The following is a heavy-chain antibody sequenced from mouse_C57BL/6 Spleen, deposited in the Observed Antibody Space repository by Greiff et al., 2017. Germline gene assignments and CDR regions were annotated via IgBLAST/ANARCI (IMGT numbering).Heavy chain of an antibody. J-gene: IGHJ2*01. D-gene: IGHD1-1*01. CDR2: ISDGGSYT. CDR3: ARVPNYYGSPYFDY. V-gene: IGHV5-4*03. Sequence: DVMLVESGGGLVKPGGSLKLSCAASGFTFSSYAMSWVRQTPEKRLEWVATISDGGSYTYYPDNVKGRFTISRDNAKNNLYLQMSHLKSEETAMYYCARVPNYYGSPYFDYWGQGTTLTVSS. CDR1: GFTFSSYA.